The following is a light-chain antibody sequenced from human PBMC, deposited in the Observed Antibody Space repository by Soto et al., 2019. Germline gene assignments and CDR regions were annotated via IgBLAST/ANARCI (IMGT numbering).Light chain of an antibody. CDR2: GSN. Sequence: QSVLTQPPSASGAPGQRVTISCSGSTSNIGSNSVNWYPQVPGTAPRLLIYGSNQRPSGVPDRFSASKSGTSASLVISGLQSEDEASYYCAAWDDNLLGMFGGGTKLTVL. V-gene: IGLV1-44*01. CDR3: AAWDDNLLGM. CDR1: TSNIGSNS. J-gene: IGLJ3*02.